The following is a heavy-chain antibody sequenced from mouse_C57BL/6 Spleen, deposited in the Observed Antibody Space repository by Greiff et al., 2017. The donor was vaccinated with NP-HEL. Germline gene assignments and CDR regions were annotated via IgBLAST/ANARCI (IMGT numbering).Heavy chain of an antibody. J-gene: IGHJ2*01. V-gene: IGHV5-4*01. CDR1: GFTFSSYA. CDR2: ISDGGSYT. CDR3: ARDEGYFVY. Sequence: EVKLVESGGGLVKPGGSLKLSCAASGFTFSSYAMSWVRQTPEKRLEWVATISDGGSYTYYPDNVKGRFTISRDNAKNNLYLQMSHLKSEDTAMYYCARDEGYFVYWGQGTTLTVSS.